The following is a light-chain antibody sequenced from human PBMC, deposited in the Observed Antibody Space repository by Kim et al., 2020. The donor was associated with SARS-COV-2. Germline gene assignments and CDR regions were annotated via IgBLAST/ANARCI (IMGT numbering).Light chain of an antibody. J-gene: IGLJ1*01. CDR1: TLPEKQ. CDR3: QSADGSGTYV. CDR2: KDN. V-gene: IGLV3-25*03. Sequence: VSPGQTARITCSGDTLPEKQTYWYQQNSGQAPLLVIYKDNERPSGIPGRFSGSSSGTTVTLTISGVQAEDDADYYCQSADGSGTYVFGTGTKVTVL.